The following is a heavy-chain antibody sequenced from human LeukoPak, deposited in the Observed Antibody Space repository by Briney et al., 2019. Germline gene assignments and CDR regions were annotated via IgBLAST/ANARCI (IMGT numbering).Heavy chain of an antibody. V-gene: IGHV3-33*08. J-gene: IGHJ4*02. CDR3: ARARNNYDSSGFSALDY. CDR2: LWYDGTNK. Sequence: GGSLRLSCAASGFTFSSYGMHWVRQAPGKGLQWVASLWYDGTNKYHADSVKGLFTISRDNSQSTLYLQMNSLRAEDTAVYYCARARNNYDSSGFSALDYWGQGTLVTVSS. D-gene: IGHD3-22*01. CDR1: GFTFSSYG.